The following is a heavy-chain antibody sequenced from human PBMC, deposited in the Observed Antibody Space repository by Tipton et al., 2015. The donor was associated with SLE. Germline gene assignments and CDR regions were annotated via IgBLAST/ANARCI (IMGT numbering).Heavy chain of an antibody. CDR1: GGSISSSSYY. Sequence: GLVKPSETLSLTCTVSGGSISSSSYYWSWIRQPPGKGLEWIGEINHSGSTNYNPSLKSRVTISVDTSKNQFSLKLSSVTAADTAVYYCASSSSLDAFDIWGQGTMVTVSS. J-gene: IGHJ3*02. CDR3: ASSSSLDAFDI. V-gene: IGHV4-39*07. D-gene: IGHD2-2*01. CDR2: INHSGST.